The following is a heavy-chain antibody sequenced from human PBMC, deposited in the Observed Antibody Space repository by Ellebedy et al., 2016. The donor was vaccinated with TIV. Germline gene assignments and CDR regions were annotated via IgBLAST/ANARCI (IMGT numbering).Heavy chain of an antibody. V-gene: IGHV3-23*01. Sequence: GESLKISXAATGFTFSSYAMNWVRQAPGNGLEWVSAIHGSGGSTYYADSVKGRFTISRDNSKNTLYLQMNSLRAEDTAVYYCAKDYEQLTTDYWGQGTLVTASS. D-gene: IGHD6-6*01. CDR1: GFTFSSYA. CDR3: AKDYEQLTTDY. CDR2: IHGSGGST. J-gene: IGHJ4*02.